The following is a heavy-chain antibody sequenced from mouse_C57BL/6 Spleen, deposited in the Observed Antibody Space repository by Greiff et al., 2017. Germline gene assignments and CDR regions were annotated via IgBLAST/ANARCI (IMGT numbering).Heavy chain of an antibody. CDR1: GYTFTSYW. Sequence: QVQLQQPGAELVKPGASVKVSCKASGYTFTSYWMHWVKQRPGQGLEWIGRIHPSDSDTNYNQKFKGKATLTVDKSSSTAYMQLSSLTSEDSAVYYGAIGSETGTSSYWYFDVWGTGTTVTVSS. CDR3: AIGSETGTSSYWYFDV. D-gene: IGHD4-1*01. J-gene: IGHJ1*03. V-gene: IGHV1-74*01. CDR2: IHPSDSDT.